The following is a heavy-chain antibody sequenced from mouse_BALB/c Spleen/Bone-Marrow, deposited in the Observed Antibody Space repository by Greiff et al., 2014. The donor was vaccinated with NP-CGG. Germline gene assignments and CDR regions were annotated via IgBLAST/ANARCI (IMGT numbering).Heavy chain of an antibody. D-gene: IGHD1-1*01. Sequence: EVQVVESGPSLVKPSQTLSLTCSVTGDSITSGYWNWIRKFPGNKLEYMGYISYSGSTYYNPSLKSRISITRDTPKNQYYLQLNSVTTEDTATYYCARGGGSSYNYAMDYWGQGTSVTVSS. CDR1: GDSITSGY. V-gene: IGHV3-8*02. CDR3: ARGGGSSYNYAMDY. J-gene: IGHJ4*01. CDR2: ISYSGST.